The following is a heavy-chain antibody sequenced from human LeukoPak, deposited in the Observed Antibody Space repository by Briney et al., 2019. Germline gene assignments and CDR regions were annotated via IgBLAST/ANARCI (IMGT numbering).Heavy chain of an antibody. CDR2: IYYSGST. V-gene: IGHV4-59*01. J-gene: IGHJ3*02. CDR3: ARDDAFDI. CDR1: GGSISSYH. Sequence: SETLSLTCTVSGGSISSYHWSGIRQPPGKGLEWIGYIYYSGSTNYNPSLKSRVTISVDTSKNQFSLKLSSVTAADTAVYYCARDDAFDIWGQGTMVTVSS.